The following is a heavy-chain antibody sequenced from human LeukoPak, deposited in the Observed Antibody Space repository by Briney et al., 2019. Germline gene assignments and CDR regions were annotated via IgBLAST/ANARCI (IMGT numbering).Heavy chain of an antibody. V-gene: IGHV1-8*01. Sequence: ASVKVSCTASGYTFTSYDINWVRQATGQGLEWMGWMNPNSGNTGYAQKFQGRVTMTRNTSISTAYMELSSLRSEDTAVYYCARGSKRAGYFDYWGQGTLVTVSS. D-gene: IGHD6-19*01. CDR3: ARGSKRAGYFDY. J-gene: IGHJ4*02. CDR1: GYTFTSYD. CDR2: MNPNSGNT.